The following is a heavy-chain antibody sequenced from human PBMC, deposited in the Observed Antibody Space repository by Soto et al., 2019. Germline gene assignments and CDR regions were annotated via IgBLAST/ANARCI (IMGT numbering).Heavy chain of an antibody. J-gene: IGHJ6*02. D-gene: IGHD3-16*01. Sequence: GGSLRLSCGASVFTFSSFAMSWVRQAPGKGLEWVSAISGSGGSTYHADSVKGRFTISRDNCKYTLYLQMNSLRAEDTAVYYIAKEGESTGRGGDYYGMDVWGQGTTVTVSS. CDR3: AKEGESTGRGGDYYGMDV. CDR1: VFTFSSFA. CDR2: ISGSGGST. V-gene: IGHV3-23*01.